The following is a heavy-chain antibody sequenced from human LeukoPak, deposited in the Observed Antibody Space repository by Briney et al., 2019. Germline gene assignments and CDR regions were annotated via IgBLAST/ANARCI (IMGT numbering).Heavy chain of an antibody. CDR1: GGACSSYA. D-gene: IGHD3-3*01. Sequence: GASVKVSCKASGGACSSYAISWLRQAPGQGLEWMGRIIPIFGTANYAQKFQGRVTITADESTSTAYMELSSLRSEDTAVHYCASGDVIRIDYWRQGTLVTVSS. J-gene: IGHJ4*02. V-gene: IGHV1-69*13. CDR2: IIPIFGTA. CDR3: ASGDVIRIDY.